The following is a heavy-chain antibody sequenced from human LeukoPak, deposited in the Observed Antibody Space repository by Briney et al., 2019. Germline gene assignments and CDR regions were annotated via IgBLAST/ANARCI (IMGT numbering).Heavy chain of an antibody. Sequence: GGSLRLSCAASGFTFSSYAMHWVRQAPGKGLEWVAVISYDGSNKYYADSVKGRFTISRDNSKNTLYLQMNSLRAEDTAVYYCARADDFWSGSYFDYWGQGTLVTVSS. D-gene: IGHD3-3*01. J-gene: IGHJ4*02. V-gene: IGHV3-30-3*01. CDR1: GFTFSSYA. CDR3: ARADDFWSGSYFDY. CDR2: ISYDGSNK.